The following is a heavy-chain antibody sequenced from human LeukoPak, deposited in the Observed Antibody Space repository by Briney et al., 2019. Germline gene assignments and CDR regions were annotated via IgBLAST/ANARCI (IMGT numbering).Heavy chain of an antibody. D-gene: IGHD6-6*01. V-gene: IGHV4-39*01. Sequence: SETLSLTCTVSGGSISSSSYYWGWIRQPPGKGLEWIGSIYYSGSTYYNPSLKSRVTISVDTSKNQFSLKLSSVTAADTAVYYCASGIAAPFYYMDVWGKGTTVTVSS. CDR3: ASGIAAPFYYMDV. CDR1: GGSISSSSYY. J-gene: IGHJ6*03. CDR2: IYYSGST.